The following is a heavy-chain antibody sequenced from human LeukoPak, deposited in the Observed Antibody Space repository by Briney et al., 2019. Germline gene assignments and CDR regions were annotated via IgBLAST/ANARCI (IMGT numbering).Heavy chain of an antibody. D-gene: IGHD2-2*01. Sequence: GGSLRLSCAASGFTFNSYAMHWVRQAPGKGLEWVAVISYDGSNKYYADSVKGRFTISRDNSKNTLYLQMNSLRAEDTAVYYCARGGGLGYCSSTSCYWFDPWGQGTLVTVSS. V-gene: IGHV3-30-3*01. CDR2: ISYDGSNK. J-gene: IGHJ5*02. CDR3: ARGGGLGYCSSTSCYWFDP. CDR1: GFTFNSYA.